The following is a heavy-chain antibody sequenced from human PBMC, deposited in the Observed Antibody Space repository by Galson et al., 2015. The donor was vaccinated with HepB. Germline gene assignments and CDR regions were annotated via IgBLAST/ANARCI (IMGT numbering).Heavy chain of an antibody. CDR1: GFTFSSYA. V-gene: IGHV3-23*01. D-gene: IGHD4-17*01. Sequence: SLRPSCAASGFTFSSYAMSWVRQAPGKGLEWVSAISGSGGSTYYADSVKGRFTISRDNSKNTLYLQMNSLRAEDTAVYYCAKDSDYGDYGFDYWGREPWSPSPQ. CDR3: AKDSDYGDYGFDY. J-gene: IGHJ4*02. CDR2: ISGSGGST.